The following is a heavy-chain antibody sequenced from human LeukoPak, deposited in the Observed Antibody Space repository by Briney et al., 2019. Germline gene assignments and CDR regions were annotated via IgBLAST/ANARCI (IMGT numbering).Heavy chain of an antibody. J-gene: IGHJ6*02. CDR3: ANHQGYSGYDSLLAEDYYYYYGMDV. CDR2: ISGSGGST. CDR1: GFTFSSYA. D-gene: IGHD5-12*01. V-gene: IGHV3-23*01. Sequence: GGSLRLSCAASGFTFSSYAMSWARQAPGKGLEWVSAISGSGGSTYYADSVKGRFTISRDNSKNTLYLQMNSLRAEDTAVYYCANHQGYSGYDSLLAEDYYYYYGMDVWGQGTTVTVSS.